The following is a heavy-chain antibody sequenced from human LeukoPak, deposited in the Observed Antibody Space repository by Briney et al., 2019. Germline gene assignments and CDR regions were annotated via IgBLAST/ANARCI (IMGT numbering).Heavy chain of an antibody. CDR3: ARMAAAGPYDY. J-gene: IGHJ4*02. CDR1: GGFIGSSY. Sequence: SETLSLTCTVSGGFIGSSYWSWIRQPPGEGLEWIGYICYSGSTHCRPSLKSLVTLSLDTSENQFSLKLSSVTAADMTVYYCARMAAAGPYDYWGQGTLVTVSS. CDR2: ICYSGST. V-gene: IGHV4-59*01. D-gene: IGHD6-13*01.